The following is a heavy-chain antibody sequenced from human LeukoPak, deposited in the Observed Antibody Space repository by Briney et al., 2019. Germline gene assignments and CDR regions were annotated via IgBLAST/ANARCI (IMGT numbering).Heavy chain of an antibody. V-gene: IGHV4-39*01. CDR2: LYHTGRT. CDR1: GGSITSSSYY. D-gene: IGHD1-14*01. J-gene: IGHJ4*02. CDR3: ARGRLGIVDY. Sequence: SETLSLTCTISGGSITSSSYYWSWLRQSPGKGLEWIVSLYHTGRTYHNPSLKSRVTVSVDTSSNQISLRLDSVTAADTAVYYCARGRLGIVDYWGQGTLVTVSS.